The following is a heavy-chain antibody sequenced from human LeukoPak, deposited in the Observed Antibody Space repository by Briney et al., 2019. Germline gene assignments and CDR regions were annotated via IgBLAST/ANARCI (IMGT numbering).Heavy chain of an antibody. D-gene: IGHD3-3*01. CDR2: FYYTGTTNYRPSIKSGSA. Sequence: PSETLSLTCTVSGGSITTYYWSWIRQSPGEGLEWIGYFYYTGTTNYRPSIKSGSAKYNPSLTSRVTISLDASNNQVSLMLTSVTATDTAVYYCASFLEGGGEVLQPFVHWGQGALVTVSS. V-gene: IGHV4-59*08. J-gene: IGHJ5*02. CDR1: GGSITTYY. CDR3: ASFLEGGGEVLQPFVH.